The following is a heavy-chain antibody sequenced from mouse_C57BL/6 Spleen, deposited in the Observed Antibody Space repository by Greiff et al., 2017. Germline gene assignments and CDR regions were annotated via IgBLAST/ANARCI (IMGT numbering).Heavy chain of an antibody. V-gene: IGHV1-50*01. CDR1: GYTFTSYW. J-gene: IGHJ2*01. Sequence: QVQLQQPGAELVKPGASVKLSCKASGYTFTSYWMQWVKQRPGQGLEWIGEIDPSDSYTNYNQKFKGKATLTVDTSSSTAYMQLSSLTSEDSAVYYCARRAGGYFDYWGQGTTLTVSS. D-gene: IGHD3-3*01. CDR3: ARRAGGYFDY. CDR2: IDPSDSYT.